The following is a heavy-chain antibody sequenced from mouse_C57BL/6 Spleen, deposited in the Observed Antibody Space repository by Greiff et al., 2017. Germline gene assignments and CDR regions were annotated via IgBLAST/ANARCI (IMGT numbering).Heavy chain of an antibody. Sequence: EVQLQQSGPELVEPGASVKIPCKASGYTFTDYNMDWVKQSHGKSLEWIGDINPNNGGTIYNQKFKGKATLTVDKSSSTAYMELRSLTSEDTAVYYCARCRSYDGYYVFDYWGQGTTLTVSS. CDR1: GYTFTDYN. CDR2: INPNNGGT. V-gene: IGHV1-18*01. J-gene: IGHJ2*01. D-gene: IGHD2-3*01. CDR3: ARCRSYDGYYVFDY.